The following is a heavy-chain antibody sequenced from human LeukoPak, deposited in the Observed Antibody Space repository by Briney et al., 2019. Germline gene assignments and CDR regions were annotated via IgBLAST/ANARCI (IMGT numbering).Heavy chain of an antibody. V-gene: IGHV3-48*04. CDR3: AREKITIFGVEYDY. CDR1: GFTFSSYS. CDR2: ISSSSSTI. Sequence: GGSLRLSCAASGFTFSSYSMIWVRQAPGKGLEWVSYISSSSSTIYYADSVKGRFTISRDNAKNSLYLQMNSLRAEDTTLYHCAREKITIFGVEYDYWGQGTLVTVSS. D-gene: IGHD3-3*01. J-gene: IGHJ4*02.